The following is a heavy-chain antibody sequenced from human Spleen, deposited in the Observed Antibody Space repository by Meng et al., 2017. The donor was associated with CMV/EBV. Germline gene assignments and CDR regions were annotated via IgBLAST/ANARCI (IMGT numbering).Heavy chain of an antibody. V-gene: IGHV2-5*04. CDR1: FSLRTSGVG. CDR3: VHTTSGWSGWYMYVNV. CDR2: IYWNDDK. Sequence: FSLRTSGVGVGWIRQPPGKALEWLALIYWNDDKRHSPSLRSRLTITKDTPRNQVVLKMTNMDSVDTGTYYCVHTTSGWSGWYMYVNVWGQGALVTVSS. D-gene: IGHD6-19*01. J-gene: IGHJ4*02.